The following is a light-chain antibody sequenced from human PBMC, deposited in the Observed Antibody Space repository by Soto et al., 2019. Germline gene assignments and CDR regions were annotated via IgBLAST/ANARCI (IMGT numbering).Light chain of an antibody. CDR3: NSFTTTNTYV. Sequence: QSALTQPASVSGSPGQSITISCTGASSDVGGFDHVSWYQQHPGKVPRLLIYDVSSRPSGVSDRFSGSKSGNTASLTISGLTADYEAEYYCNSFTTTNTYVFGTGTKLTVL. CDR1: SSDVGGFDH. V-gene: IGLV2-14*03. CDR2: DVS. J-gene: IGLJ1*01.